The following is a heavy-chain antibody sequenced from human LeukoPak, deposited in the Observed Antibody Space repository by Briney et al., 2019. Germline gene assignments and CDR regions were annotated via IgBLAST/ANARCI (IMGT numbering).Heavy chain of an antibody. D-gene: IGHD4-17*01. V-gene: IGHV3-21*01. CDR2: ISSSSSYI. CDR3: ARDLGETADYGDYEAAYGGFDY. Sequence: GGSLRLSCAASGFTFSSYSMNWVRQAPGKGLEWVSSISSSSSYIYYADSVKGRFTISRDNAKNSLYLQMNSLRAEDTAVYYCARDLGETADYGDYEAAYGGFDYWGQGTLVTVSS. J-gene: IGHJ4*02. CDR1: GFTFSSYS.